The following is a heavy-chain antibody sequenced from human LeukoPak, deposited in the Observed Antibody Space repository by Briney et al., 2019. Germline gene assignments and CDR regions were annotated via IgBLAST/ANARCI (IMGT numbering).Heavy chain of an antibody. V-gene: IGHV1-24*01. CDR1: GYTLTELS. J-gene: IGHJ5*02. D-gene: IGHD5-12*01. Sequence: ASVKVSCKVSGYTLTELSMHWVRQAPGKGLEWMGGFDPEDGETIYAQKFQGGVTMTEDTSTDTAYMELSSLRSEDTAVYYCATGYSGYDLNNWFDPWGQGTLVTVSS. CDR3: ATGYSGYDLNNWFDP. CDR2: FDPEDGET.